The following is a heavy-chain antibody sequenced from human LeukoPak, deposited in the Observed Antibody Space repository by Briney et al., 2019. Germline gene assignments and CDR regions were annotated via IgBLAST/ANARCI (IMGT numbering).Heavy chain of an antibody. Sequence: SETLSLTCTVSGGSISSYYWSWIRQPPGKGLEWIGEINHSGSTNYNPSLKSRVTISVDTSKNQFSLKLSSVTAADTAVYYCARNLGGYYYLNWYFDLWGRGTLVTVSS. CDR2: INHSGST. D-gene: IGHD3-22*01. J-gene: IGHJ2*01. CDR1: GGSISSYY. CDR3: ARNLGGYYYLNWYFDL. V-gene: IGHV4-34*01.